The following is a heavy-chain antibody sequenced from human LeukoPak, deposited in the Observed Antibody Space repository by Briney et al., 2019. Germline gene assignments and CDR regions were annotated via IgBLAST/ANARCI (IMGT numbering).Heavy chain of an antibody. J-gene: IGHJ4*02. CDR1: GFTFSSYA. D-gene: IGHD6-19*01. CDR2: ILYDGSNK. CDR3: AKDHLPGIVVADRDY. V-gene: IGHV3-30*04. Sequence: GGSLRLSCAASGFTFSSYAMHWVRQAPGKGLEWVAVILYDGSNKYYADSVKGRFTISRDNSKNTLYLQINSLRAEDTAVYYCAKDHLPGIVVADRDYWGQGTLVTVSS.